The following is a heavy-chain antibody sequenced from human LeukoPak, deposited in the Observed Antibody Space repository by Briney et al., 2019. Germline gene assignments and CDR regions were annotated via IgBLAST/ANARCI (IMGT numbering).Heavy chain of an antibody. V-gene: IGHV3-15*01. D-gene: IGHD3-22*01. J-gene: IGHJ4*02. Sequence: PGGSLRLSCAASGFTFSNAWMSWVRQAPGKGLEWVGRIKSKTDGGTTDYAAPVKGRFTISRDDSKNTLYLQMNSLKTEDTAVYYCTTDLQERGYSYYGVYYDSSGYYSGGYWGQGTLVTVSS. CDR2: IKSKTDGGTT. CDR3: TTDLQERGYSYYGVYYDSSGYYSGGY. CDR1: GFTFSNAW.